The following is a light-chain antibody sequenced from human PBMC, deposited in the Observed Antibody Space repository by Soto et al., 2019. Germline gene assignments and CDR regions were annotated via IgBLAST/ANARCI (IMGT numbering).Light chain of an antibody. V-gene: IGLV2-14*01. Sequence: QSALTQRASVSGSPGQSITISCTGTSIDVGGYNYVSWYQQHPGKAPKLMISEVSNRPSGVSNRFSGSKSGNTASLTISGLQAEDEADYYCSSYTSSSTRVFGAGTKLTVL. J-gene: IGLJ3*02. CDR3: SSYTSSSTRV. CDR1: SIDVGGYNY. CDR2: EVS.